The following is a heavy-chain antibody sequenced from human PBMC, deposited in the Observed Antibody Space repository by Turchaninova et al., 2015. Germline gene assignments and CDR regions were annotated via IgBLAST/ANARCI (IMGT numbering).Heavy chain of an antibody. V-gene: IGHV4-38-2*01. J-gene: IGHJ4*02. CDR3: ARHDYSNYVVFNY. D-gene: IGHD4-11*01. Sequence: QVQLQESGPGLVKPSETLSLTCAVSGYSISSGYYWGWLRHPPGKGLEWFGSIYHSGSTYYNPSLKSRVTISVDTSKNQFSLKLSSVTAADTAVYYCARHDYSNYVVFNYWGQGTLVTVSS. CDR2: IYHSGST. CDR1: GYSISSGYY.